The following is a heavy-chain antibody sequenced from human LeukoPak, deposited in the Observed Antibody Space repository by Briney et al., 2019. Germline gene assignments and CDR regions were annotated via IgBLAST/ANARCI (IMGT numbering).Heavy chain of an antibody. CDR2: IYTSGST. J-gene: IGHJ4*02. CDR1: GGSISSGSYY. D-gene: IGHD3-22*01. V-gene: IGHV4-61*02. Sequence: SQNLSVTCTVTGGSISSGSYYWSWIRQPAGKGLEWIGRIYTSGSTNYNPSLKSRVTISVDTSKNQFSLKLSSVTAADTAVYYCARVTTGGYYNCWGQGTLVTVSS. CDR3: ARVTTGGYYNC.